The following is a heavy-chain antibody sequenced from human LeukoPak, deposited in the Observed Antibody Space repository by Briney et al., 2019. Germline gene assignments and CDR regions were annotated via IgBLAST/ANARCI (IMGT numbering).Heavy chain of an antibody. CDR2: IIPIFGTA. Sequence: GASVKVSCKASGGTFSSYAISWVRQAPGQGLEWMGGIIPIFGTANYAQKFQGRVTITADESTSTAYMELSSLRSEDTAVYYCARGGDGSTWGDSHYFDYWGQGTLVTVSS. CDR1: GGTFSSYA. J-gene: IGHJ4*02. D-gene: IGHD5-24*01. CDR3: ARGGDGSTWGDSHYFDY. V-gene: IGHV1-69*13.